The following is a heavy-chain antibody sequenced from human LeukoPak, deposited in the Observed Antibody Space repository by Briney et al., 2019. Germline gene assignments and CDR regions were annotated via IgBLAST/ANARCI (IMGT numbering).Heavy chain of an antibody. CDR2: IYYSGST. J-gene: IGHJ4*02. CDR1: GGSISSYY. Sequence: SETLSLTCTVSGGSISSYYWSWIRQPPGKGLEWIGYIYYSGSTNYNPSLKSRVTISVDTSKNQFSLKLSSVTAADTAVYYCAGHRGSYPAPFDYWGQGTLVTVSS. D-gene: IGHD1-26*01. V-gene: IGHV4-59*01. CDR3: AGHRGSYPAPFDY.